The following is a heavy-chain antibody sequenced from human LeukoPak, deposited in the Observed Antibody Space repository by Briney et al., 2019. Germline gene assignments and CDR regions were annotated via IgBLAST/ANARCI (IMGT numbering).Heavy chain of an antibody. D-gene: IGHD3-22*01. V-gene: IGHV1-69*05. CDR3: ARGSYYYDSSGYFDY. J-gene: IGHJ4*02. CDR1: GGTFSSYA. CDR2: IIPIFGTA. Sequence: SSVKVSCKASGGTFSSYAISWVRQAPEQGLEWMGRIIPIFGTANYAQKFQGRVTITTDESTSTAYMELSSLRSEDTAVYYCARGSYYYDSSGYFDYWGQGTLVTVSS.